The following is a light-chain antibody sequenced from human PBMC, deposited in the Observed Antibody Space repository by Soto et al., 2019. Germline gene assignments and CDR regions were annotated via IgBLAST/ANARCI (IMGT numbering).Light chain of an antibody. CDR1: SGHSNYA. V-gene: IGLV4-69*01. Sequence: QLVLTQSPSASASLGASVKFTCTLNSGHSNYAIAWHQQRPEKGPRYEMKVNSDGSHNKGDGIADRFAGSSSGAERYLSISSPQSEDEADYYCQTWDTGIQVFGGGTKLTVL. J-gene: IGLJ3*02. CDR3: QTWDTGIQV. CDR2: VNSDGSH.